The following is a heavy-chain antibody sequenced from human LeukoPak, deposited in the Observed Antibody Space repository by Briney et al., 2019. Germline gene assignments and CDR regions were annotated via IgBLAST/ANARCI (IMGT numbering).Heavy chain of an antibody. CDR1: GFIFSNYW. CDR3: ATAGKYRFDN. CDR2: MNTDGSTI. V-gene: IGHV3-74*01. J-gene: IGHJ5*02. Sequence: PGGSLRLSCAASGFIFSNYWMHWVCQAPGEELVWVSRMNTDGSTINYADYVKGRFTISRDNAKNTLYLQMNSLTTEDTAVYYCATAGKYRFDNWGQGILVTVSS. D-gene: IGHD6-19*01.